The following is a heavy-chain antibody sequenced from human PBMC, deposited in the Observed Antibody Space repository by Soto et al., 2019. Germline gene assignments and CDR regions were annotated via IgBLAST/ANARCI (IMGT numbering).Heavy chain of an antibody. D-gene: IGHD1-1*01. CDR3: ARDGYPTTGTETGLYYYYGMDV. CDR2: INPNSGGT. CDR1: GYTFTGYY. Sequence: ASVKVSCKASGYTFTGYYMHWVRQAPGQGLEWMGRINPNSGGTNYAQKFQGRVTMTRDTSISTAYMELSRLRSDDTAVYYCARDGYPTTGTETGLYYYYGMDVWGQGTTVTVSS. V-gene: IGHV1-2*06. J-gene: IGHJ6*02.